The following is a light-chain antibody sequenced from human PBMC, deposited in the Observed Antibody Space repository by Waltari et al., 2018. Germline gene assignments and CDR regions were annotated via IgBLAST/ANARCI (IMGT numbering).Light chain of an antibody. CDR1: SSDVGAYNY. CDR2: DVS. CDR3: SSYISSSTLEL. J-gene: IGLJ2*01. V-gene: IGLV2-14*03. Sequence: QSALTQPASVSGSPGQSITISCTGTSSDVGAYNYVSWYQQHPGKAPKLMIFDVSKRPSGVLNRFSGSKSGNTASLTISGLQAEDEADYYCSSYISSSTLELFGGGTSLTVL.